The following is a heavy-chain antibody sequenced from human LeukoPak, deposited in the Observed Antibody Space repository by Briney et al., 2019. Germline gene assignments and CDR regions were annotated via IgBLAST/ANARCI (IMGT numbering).Heavy chain of an antibody. CDR1: GFTFSSYS. D-gene: IGHD2-21*02. V-gene: IGHV3-48*02. CDR2: ISSSGRTT. CDR3: AGGGTYCGGDCYSSGY. Sequence: SGGSLRLSCAASGFTFSSYSMNWVRQAPGKGLEWVSYISSSGRTTSYADSVKGRFTISRDNAENSLFLQMSSLREEDTAVYYCAGGGTYCGGDCYSSGYWGQGTLVIVSS. J-gene: IGHJ4*02.